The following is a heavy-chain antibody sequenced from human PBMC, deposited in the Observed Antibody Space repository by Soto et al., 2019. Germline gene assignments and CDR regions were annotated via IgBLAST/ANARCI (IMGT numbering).Heavy chain of an antibody. CDR2: ISYDGSKE. CDR3: AKDLRLWSKDYYYYGMDV. J-gene: IGHJ6*02. D-gene: IGHD5-18*01. CDR1: GFTFSSYG. Sequence: QVQLVESGGGVVQPGRSLRLSCAASGFTFSSYGMHWVRQAPGKGLEWVAVISYDGSKEFYADSVKGRVTISRDNSKNPLYLQMNSLRAEDTAVYYCAKDLRLWSKDYYYYGMDVWGQGTTVTVSS. V-gene: IGHV3-30*18.